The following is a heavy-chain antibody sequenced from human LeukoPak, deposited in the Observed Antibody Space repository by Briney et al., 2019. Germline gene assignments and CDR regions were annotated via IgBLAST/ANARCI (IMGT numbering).Heavy chain of an antibody. CDR3: ARGRGILTGYYLGY. J-gene: IGHJ4*02. V-gene: IGHV1-8*03. D-gene: IGHD3-9*01. Sequence: ASVKVSCTASGYTFTSYDINWVRQATGQGLEWMGWMNPNSGNTGYAQKFQGRVTITRNTSISTAYMELSSLRSEDTAVYYCARGRGILTGYYLGYWGQGTLVTVSS. CDR1: GYTFTSYD. CDR2: MNPNSGNT.